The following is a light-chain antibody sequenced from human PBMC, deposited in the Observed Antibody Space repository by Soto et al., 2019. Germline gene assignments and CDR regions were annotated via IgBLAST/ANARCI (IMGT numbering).Light chain of an antibody. CDR2: GAS. J-gene: IGKJ1*01. V-gene: IGKV3-15*01. CDR3: QQDNNWPPWT. Sequence: EIVLTQSPATLSVSPGARATLSCRASQSVSSNLAWYQQKPGQAPRSLIYGASTRATGIPARFSGSGSGTEFNHTISSLQSEDYAVYYCQQDNNWPPWTFGQGTKVEIK. CDR1: QSVSSN.